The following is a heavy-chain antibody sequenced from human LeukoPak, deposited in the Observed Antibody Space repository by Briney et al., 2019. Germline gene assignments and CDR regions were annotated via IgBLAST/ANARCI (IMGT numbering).Heavy chain of an antibody. Sequence: PSETLSLTCAVYGGSFSGYYWSWIRQTPGKGLEWIGEINHSGSTNYNPSLKSRVTISVDTSKNQFSLKLSSVTAADTAVYYCARAEGPFGSSSWYLDYWGQGTLVTVSS. CDR2: INHSGST. CDR3: ARAEGPFGSSSWYLDY. V-gene: IGHV4-34*01. D-gene: IGHD6-13*01. J-gene: IGHJ4*02. CDR1: GGSFSGYY.